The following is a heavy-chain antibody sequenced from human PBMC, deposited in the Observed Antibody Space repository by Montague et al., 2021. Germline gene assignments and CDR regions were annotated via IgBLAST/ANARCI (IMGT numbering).Heavy chain of an antibody. D-gene: IGHD7-27*01. CDR1: GGSISEFY. CDR2: IYDSGTT. V-gene: IGHV4-59*08. J-gene: IGHJ4*02. CDR3: ARRLGIRAPFDY. Sequence: SETLSLTCTVTGGSISEFYWSWIRRSPEKGLEWIGYIYDSGTTNYNPSLKSRVTISADTSMNQFSLNLRSVTAANTAVYFWARRLGIRAPFDYWGQGTLVTVSS.